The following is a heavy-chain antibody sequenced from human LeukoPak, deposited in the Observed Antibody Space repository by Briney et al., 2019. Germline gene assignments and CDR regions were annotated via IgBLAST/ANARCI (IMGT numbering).Heavy chain of an antibody. V-gene: IGHV4-30-4*08. J-gene: IGHJ6*03. D-gene: IGHD5-18*01. Sequence: SQTLSLTCTVSGGSISSGDYYWSWIRQPPGKGLEWIGYIYYSGSTYYNPSLKRRVTISVDTSKNQFSLKLSSLTAADKAVYYSTIIQLWSTCYYYMDVWGKGTTVTVSS. CDR2: IYYSGST. CDR3: TIIQLWSTCYYYMDV. CDR1: GGSISSGDYY.